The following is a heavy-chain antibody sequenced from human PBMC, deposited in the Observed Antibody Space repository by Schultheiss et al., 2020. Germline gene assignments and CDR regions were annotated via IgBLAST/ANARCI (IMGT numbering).Heavy chain of an antibody. Sequence: GGSLRLSCAASGFTFSSYGMHWVRQAPGKGLEWVAVIWYDGSNKYYADSVKGRFTISRDNSKNTLYLQMNSLRAEDTAVYYCARWITGTTKLVWFREAGALDYWGQGTLVTGSS. CDR2: IWYDGSNK. J-gene: IGHJ4*02. V-gene: IGHV3-33*08. CDR1: GFTFSSYG. D-gene: IGHD1-7*01. CDR3: ARWITGTTKLVWFREAGALDY.